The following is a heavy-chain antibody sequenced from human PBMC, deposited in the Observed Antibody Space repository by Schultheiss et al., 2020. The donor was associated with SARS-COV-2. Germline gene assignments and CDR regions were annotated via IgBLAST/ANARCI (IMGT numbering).Heavy chain of an antibody. CDR2: ISGNTARI. Sequence: GGSLRLSCAASGFTFSSYGMHWVRQAPGKGLAWVSGISGNTARINYADSVKGRFTISRDNSKNTLYLQMNSLRAEDTAVYYCARDGSRGYSYGYYFDYWGQGTLVTVSS. V-gene: IGHV3-23*01. CDR1: GFTFSSYG. D-gene: IGHD5-18*01. J-gene: IGHJ4*02. CDR3: ARDGSRGYSYGYYFDY.